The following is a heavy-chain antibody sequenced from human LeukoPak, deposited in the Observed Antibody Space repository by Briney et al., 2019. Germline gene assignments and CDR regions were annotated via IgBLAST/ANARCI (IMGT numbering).Heavy chain of an antibody. CDR3: ARLPGRTTSQDY. J-gene: IGHJ4*02. CDR2: ISTSSSYI. D-gene: IGHD4-17*01. Sequence: GGSLRLSCAVSGFTFSRNSINWVRQAPGKGLEWVSSISTSSSYIYYADSVKGRFTISRDNAKNSLYLQMNSLRAEDTAVYYCARLPGRTTSQDYWGQGTLVTVSS. V-gene: IGHV3-21*01. CDR1: GFTFSRNS.